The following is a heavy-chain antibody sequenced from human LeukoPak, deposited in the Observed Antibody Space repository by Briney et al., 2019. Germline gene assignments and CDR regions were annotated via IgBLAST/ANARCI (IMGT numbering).Heavy chain of an antibody. CDR3: AHRVAAAGKRQNWFDP. CDR1: GFSLSTSGVG. V-gene: IGHV2-5*02. D-gene: IGHD6-13*01. J-gene: IGHJ5*02. CDR2: IYWDDDK. Sequence: ESGPTLVKPTQTLTLTCTFSGFSLSTSGVGVGWIRQPPGKALECLALIYWDDDKRYSPSLKSRLTITKDTSKNQVVLTMTNMDPVDTATYYCAHRVAAAGKRQNWFDPWGQGTLVTVSS.